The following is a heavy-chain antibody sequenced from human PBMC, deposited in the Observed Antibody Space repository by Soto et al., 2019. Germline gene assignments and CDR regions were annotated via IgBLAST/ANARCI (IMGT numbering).Heavy chain of an antibody. CDR1: GYSISSGYY. J-gene: IGHJ5*02. D-gene: IGHD3-9*01. Sequence: KPXGTLSLTCAVSGYSISSGYYWCCIRQPPGKGLEWIGSIYHSGSTYYNPSLKSRVTISVDTSKNQFSLKLSSVTAADTAVYYCARDREGFDWYDWFDPWGQGTLVTVSS. V-gene: IGHV4-38-2*02. CDR3: ARDREGFDWYDWFDP. CDR2: IYHSGST.